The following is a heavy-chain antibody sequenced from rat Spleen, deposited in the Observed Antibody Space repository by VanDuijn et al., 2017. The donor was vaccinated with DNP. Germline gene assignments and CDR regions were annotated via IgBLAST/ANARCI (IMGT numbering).Heavy chain of an antibody. Sequence: EVQLVESGGGLVQPGRSLKLSCVASGFTFSDHNMAWVRQAPKKGLEWVATISLYGRSTFYRDSVRGRVTISRENAKSILYLQVDSLRSEDTATYYCASHAYWGQGTLVTVSS. V-gene: IGHV5-7*01. CDR2: ISLYGRST. CDR3: ASHAY. J-gene: IGHJ3*01. CDR1: GFTFSDHN.